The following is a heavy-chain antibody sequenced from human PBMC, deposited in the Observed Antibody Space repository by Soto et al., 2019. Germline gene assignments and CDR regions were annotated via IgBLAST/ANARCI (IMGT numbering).Heavy chain of an antibody. D-gene: IGHD5-12*01. CDR3: AREGDFSDYVTHTYYYYGMDV. CDR2: IIPIFGTA. V-gene: IGHV1-69*13. J-gene: IGHJ6*02. CDR1: GGTFSSYA. Sequence: SVKVSCKASGGTFSSYAISWVRQAPGQGLEWMGGIIPIFGTANYAQKFQGRVTITADESTSTAYMELSSLRSEDTAVYYCAREGDFSDYVTHTYYYYGMDVCGQGTTVTVSS.